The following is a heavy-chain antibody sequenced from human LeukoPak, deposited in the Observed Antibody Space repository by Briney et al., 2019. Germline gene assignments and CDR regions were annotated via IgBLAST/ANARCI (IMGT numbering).Heavy chain of an antibody. CDR2: IYYSGST. CDR3: WSGHYDSSGYPDY. Sequence: QASETLSLTCTVSGGSISSSSYYWGWIRQPPGKGLEWIGSIYYSGSTYYNPSLKSRVTISVDTSKNQFSLKLSSVTAADTAVYYCWSGHYDSSGYPDYRGQGTLVTVSS. CDR1: GGSISSSSYY. V-gene: IGHV4-39*01. J-gene: IGHJ4*02. D-gene: IGHD3-22*01.